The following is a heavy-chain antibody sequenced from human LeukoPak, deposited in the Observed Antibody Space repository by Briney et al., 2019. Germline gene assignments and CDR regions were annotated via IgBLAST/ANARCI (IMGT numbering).Heavy chain of an antibody. D-gene: IGHD2-15*01. V-gene: IGHV3-48*01. CDR3: ARDRGVAAPYLDY. Sequence: PGGSLRLSCAASGFTFSSYSMNWVRQAPGKGLEWVSYISSSSSTIYYADSVKGRFTISRDNAKNSLYLQMNSLRAEDTAVYYCARDRGVAAPYLDYWGQGTLVTVSS. J-gene: IGHJ4*02. CDR2: ISSSSSTI. CDR1: GFTFSSYS.